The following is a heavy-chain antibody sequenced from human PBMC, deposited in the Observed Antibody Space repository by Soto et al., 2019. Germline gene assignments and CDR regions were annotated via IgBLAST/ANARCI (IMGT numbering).Heavy chain of an antibody. V-gene: IGHV5-51*01. Sequence: GESLKISCKTSGYSLTTYWFAWVRQMPGKGLEWMGIIYLSDSDTIYSPSAQGHFTISADKSIKTAYLQWSSLKASDTAIYSCATTFDYNGCCGPWGQGTQVTVSS. D-gene: IGHD4-4*01. CDR2: IYLSDSDT. CDR3: ATTFDYNGCCGP. CDR1: GYSLTTYW. J-gene: IGHJ5*02.